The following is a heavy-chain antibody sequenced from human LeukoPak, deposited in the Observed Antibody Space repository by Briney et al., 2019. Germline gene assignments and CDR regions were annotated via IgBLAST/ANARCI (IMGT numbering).Heavy chain of an antibody. Sequence: SETLSLTCAVYGGPFSGYYWSWIRQAPGKGLEWIGEINHSGSTNYNPSLKSRVTISVDTSKNQFSLKLSSVTAADTAVYYCARRGFDPWGQGTLVTVSS. V-gene: IGHV4-34*01. CDR2: INHSGST. CDR3: ARRGFDP. J-gene: IGHJ5*02. CDR1: GGPFSGYY.